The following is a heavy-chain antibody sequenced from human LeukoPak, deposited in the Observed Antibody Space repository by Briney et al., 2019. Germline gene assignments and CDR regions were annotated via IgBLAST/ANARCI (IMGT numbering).Heavy chain of an antibody. CDR1: GGSISSYY. J-gene: IGHJ4*02. CDR3: ARHTTVVPPHYFDY. CDR2: IYYSGST. D-gene: IGHD4-23*01. V-gene: IGHV4-59*08. Sequence: SETLSLTCPVSGGSISSYYWSWIRQPPGKGLEWIGYIYYSGSTNYNPSLKSRVTISLDTSKNQISLKLSSVTAADTAVYYCARHTTVVPPHYFDYWGQGTLVTVSS.